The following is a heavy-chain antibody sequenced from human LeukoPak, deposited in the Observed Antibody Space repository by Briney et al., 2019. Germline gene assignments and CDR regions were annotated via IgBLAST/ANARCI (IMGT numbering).Heavy chain of an antibody. V-gene: IGHV4-31*03. Sequence: SETLSLTCTVSGGSLSSGGHYWSWIRQHPGKGLEWIGYIYYSGSTYYNPSLKSRVTISVDTSRNQFSLKLSSVTAADTAVYYCARTTYYYASSGYYPRAFDYWGQGTLVTVSS. CDR2: IYYSGST. CDR3: ARTTYYYASSGYYPRAFDY. CDR1: GGSLSSGGHY. D-gene: IGHD3-22*01. J-gene: IGHJ4*02.